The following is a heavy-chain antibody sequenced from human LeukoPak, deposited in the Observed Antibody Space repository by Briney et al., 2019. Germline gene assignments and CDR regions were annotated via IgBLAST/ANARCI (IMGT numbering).Heavy chain of an antibody. V-gene: IGHV3-21*01. CDR3: ARDRELIDY. J-gene: IGHJ4*02. CDR2: ISGSSSYI. D-gene: IGHD3-10*01. Sequence: GGSLRLSCAASGFTFSSYSMNWVRQAPGERLEWVSSISGSSSYIYYADSVKGRFTISRDNAKNSLYLQMNSLRAEDTAVYYCARDRELIDYWGQGTLVTVSS. CDR1: GFTFSSYS.